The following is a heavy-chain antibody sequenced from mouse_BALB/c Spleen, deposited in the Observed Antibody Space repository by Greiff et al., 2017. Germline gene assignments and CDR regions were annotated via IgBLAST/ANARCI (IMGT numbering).Heavy chain of an antibody. V-gene: IGHV6-6*02. CDR2: IRLKSNNYAT. CDR1: GFTFSNYW. CDR3: TRGVRGYAMDY. Sequence: EVQGVESGGGLVQPGGSMKLSCVASGFTFSNYWMNWVRQSPEKGLEWVAEIRLKSNNYATHYAESVKGRFTISRDDSKSSVYLQMNNLRAEDTGIYYCTRGVRGYAMDYWGQGTSVTVSS. J-gene: IGHJ4*01.